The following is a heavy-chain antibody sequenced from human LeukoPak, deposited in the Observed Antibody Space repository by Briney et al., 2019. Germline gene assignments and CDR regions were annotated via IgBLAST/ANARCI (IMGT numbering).Heavy chain of an antibody. J-gene: IGHJ3*02. CDR2: FDPEDGET. V-gene: IGHV1-24*01. CDR3: ATDAPEGLRDAFDI. CDR1: GYTLTELS. Sequence: ASVKVSCKVSGYTLTELSMHWVRQAPGKGPEWMGGFDPEDGETIYAQRFQGRVTMTEDTSTDTAYMELSSLRSEDTAVYYCATDAPEGLRDAFDIWGQGTMVTVSS.